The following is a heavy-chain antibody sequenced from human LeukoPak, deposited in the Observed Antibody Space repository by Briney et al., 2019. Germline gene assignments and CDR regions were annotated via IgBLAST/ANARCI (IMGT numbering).Heavy chain of an antibody. CDR3: AREHSSHFT. Sequence: GGSLRLSCAGSGFTFGNSWMNWFRQAPGKGLEWVAHIKQDGSDTYVDSVKGRFTISRDIAKTSLVLHMNSPATEDSAVYYCAREHSSHFTWGQGTLVTVSS. CDR1: GFTFGNSW. V-gene: IGHV3-7*01. J-gene: IGHJ4*02. CDR2: IKQDGSDT. D-gene: IGHD3-3*02.